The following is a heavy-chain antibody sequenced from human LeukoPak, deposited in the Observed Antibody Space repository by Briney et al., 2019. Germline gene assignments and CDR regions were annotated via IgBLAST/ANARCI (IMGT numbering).Heavy chain of an antibody. CDR3: TRGSIAYYYMDV. J-gene: IGHJ6*03. Sequence: SETLSLTRAVYGGSFSDYYWSWIRQPPGKGLEWIGNIYYSGSTNYNPSLKSRVTISVDTSKNQFSLKLSSVTAADTAVYYCTRGSIAYYYMDVWGKGTTVTISS. V-gene: IGHV4-59*01. CDR1: GGSFSDYY. D-gene: IGHD3-22*01. CDR2: IYYSGST.